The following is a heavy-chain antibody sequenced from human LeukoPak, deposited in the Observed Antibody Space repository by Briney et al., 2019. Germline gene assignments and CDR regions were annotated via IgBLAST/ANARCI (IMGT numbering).Heavy chain of an antibody. J-gene: IGHJ3*02. Sequence: GASVKVSCKASGGTFSSYAISWVRQVPGQGLEWMGGIIPIFGTANYAQKFQGRVTITADESTSTAYMELSSLRSEDTAVYYCARDLRGAFDIWGQGTMVTVSS. V-gene: IGHV1-69*13. CDR3: ARDLRGAFDI. CDR1: GGTFSSYA. D-gene: IGHD4-17*01. CDR2: IIPIFGTA.